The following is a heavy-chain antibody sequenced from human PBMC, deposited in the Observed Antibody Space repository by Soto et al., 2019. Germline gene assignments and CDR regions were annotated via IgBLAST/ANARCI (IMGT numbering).Heavy chain of an antibody. CDR1: GVSISSKNFY. D-gene: IGHD6-19*01. J-gene: IGHJ4*02. V-gene: IGHV4-39*01. CDR2: LYSGST. Sequence: SETLSLTCTVSGVSISSKNFYWGWIRQSPGKGLEWIGTLYSGSTFSSLSLKNRVTISVDTSKNQVSLKLRFVAAADTAIYYCATTRGIAVGGSFDYWGQGIQVTVSS. CDR3: ATTRGIAVGGSFDY.